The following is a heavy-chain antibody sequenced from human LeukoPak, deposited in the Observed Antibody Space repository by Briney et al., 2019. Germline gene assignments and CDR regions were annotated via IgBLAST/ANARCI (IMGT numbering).Heavy chain of an antibody. D-gene: IGHD6-13*01. CDR1: GGSISSSP. J-gene: IGHJ4*02. CDR3: ARDSRSAAAF. V-gene: IGHV3-66*01. Sequence: ETLSLTCAVSGGSISSSPWCSWVRLAPGKGLEWVSVIYSGGTTYYADSVKGRFTISRDNSKNTLYLQMNTLRAEDTAIYYCARDSRSAAAFWGQGTQVTVSS. CDR2: IYSGGTT.